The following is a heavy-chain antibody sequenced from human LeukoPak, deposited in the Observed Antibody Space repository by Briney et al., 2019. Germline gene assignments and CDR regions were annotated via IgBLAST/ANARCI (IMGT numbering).Heavy chain of an antibody. J-gene: IGHJ3*02. CDR1: GYTFTGYY. D-gene: IGHD5-18*01. CDR3: ARGIRRGYSYGYVAFDI. CDR2: IIPIFGTA. V-gene: IGHV1-69*06. Sequence: ASVKVSCKASGYTFTGYYLHWVRQAPGQGLEWMGGIIPIFGTANYAQKFQGRVTITADKSTSTAYMELSSLRSEDTAVYYCARGIRRGYSYGYVAFDIWGQGTMVTVSS.